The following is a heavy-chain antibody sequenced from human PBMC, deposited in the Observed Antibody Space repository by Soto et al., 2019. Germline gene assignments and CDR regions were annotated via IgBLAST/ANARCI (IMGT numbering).Heavy chain of an antibody. Sequence: SETLSLTCAVYGGSFSGYYWSWIRQPPGKGLEWIGEINHSGSTNYNPSLKSRVTISVDTSKNQFSLKLSSVTAADTAVYYCVRSLMYYDFWSGYYTRNYYYGMDVWGQGTTVTVSS. J-gene: IGHJ6*02. CDR2: INHSGST. CDR3: VRSLMYYDFWSGYYTRNYYYGMDV. CDR1: GGSFSGYY. D-gene: IGHD3-3*01. V-gene: IGHV4-34*01.